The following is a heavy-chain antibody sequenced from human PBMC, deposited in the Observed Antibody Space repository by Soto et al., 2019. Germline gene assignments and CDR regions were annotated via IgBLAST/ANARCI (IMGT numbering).Heavy chain of an antibody. Sequence: PGGSLRLSCAASGFTFSSYGMHWVRQAPGKGLEWVAVIWYDGSNKYYADSVKGRFTISRDNSKNTLYLQMNSLRAGDTAVYYCARVPAIFGVVYYGMDVWGQGTTVTVSS. CDR1: GFTFSSYG. CDR3: ARVPAIFGVVYYGMDV. J-gene: IGHJ6*02. D-gene: IGHD3-3*01. V-gene: IGHV3-33*01. CDR2: IWYDGSNK.